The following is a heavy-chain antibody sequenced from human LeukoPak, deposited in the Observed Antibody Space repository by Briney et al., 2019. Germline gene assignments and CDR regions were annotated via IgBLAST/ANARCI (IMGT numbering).Heavy chain of an antibody. CDR3: ARESSYYGSGSLGLRAPTDYGMDV. CDR1: GGTFSSYA. D-gene: IGHD3-10*01. V-gene: IGHV1-69*13. J-gene: IGHJ6*02. CDR2: IIPIFGTA. Sequence: GASVKVSCKASGGTFSSYAISWVRQAPGQGLEWMGGIIPIFGTANYAQKFQGRVTTTADESTSTAYMELSSLRSEDTAVYYCARESSYYGSGSLGLRAPTDYGMDVWGQGTTVTVSS.